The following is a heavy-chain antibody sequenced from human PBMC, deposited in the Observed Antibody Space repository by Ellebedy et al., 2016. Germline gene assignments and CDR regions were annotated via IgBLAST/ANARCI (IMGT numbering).Heavy chain of an antibody. CDR2: IYYTGTT. CDR3: ARIRGVSFGERPIDY. D-gene: IGHD3-10*01. V-gene: IGHV4-59*01. CDR1: GGSISRYY. Sequence: SETLSLTCIVSGGSISRYYWSWIRQPPGRGLEWIGNIYYTGTTNYNPSLQSRVTISLDTSKNQLSLRLTSVTAADTAVYYCARIRGVSFGERPIDYWGQGTLVTVSS. J-gene: IGHJ4*02.